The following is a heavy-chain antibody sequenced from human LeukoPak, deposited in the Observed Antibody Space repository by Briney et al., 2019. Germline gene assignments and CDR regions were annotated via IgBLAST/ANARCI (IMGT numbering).Heavy chain of an antibody. CDR1: GFTFSSYA. Sequence: GGSLRLSCAASGFTFSSYAMTWVRQAPGKGLEWVSSISASGVMTYYADSVKGRFTVSRDNSKNSLYLQMSSLTAADTAVYYCAKDRSIGTYYTFDHWGQGTLVTVSS. CDR2: ISASGVMT. CDR3: AKDRSIGTYYTFDH. D-gene: IGHD1-26*01. V-gene: IGHV3-23*01. J-gene: IGHJ4*02.